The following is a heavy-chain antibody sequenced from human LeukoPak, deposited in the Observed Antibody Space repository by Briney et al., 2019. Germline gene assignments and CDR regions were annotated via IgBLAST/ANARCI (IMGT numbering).Heavy chain of an antibody. D-gene: IGHD4-23*01. CDR2: ISSSGSTI. CDR1: GFTFSSYG. Sequence: GGSLRLSCAASGFTFSSYGMSWVRQAPGKGLEWVSYISSSGSTIYYADSVKGRFTISRDNAKNSLYLQMNSLRAEDTAVYYCARGQNSGLYYYYMDVWGKGTTVTVSS. CDR3: ARGQNSGLYYYYMDV. J-gene: IGHJ6*03. V-gene: IGHV3-48*04.